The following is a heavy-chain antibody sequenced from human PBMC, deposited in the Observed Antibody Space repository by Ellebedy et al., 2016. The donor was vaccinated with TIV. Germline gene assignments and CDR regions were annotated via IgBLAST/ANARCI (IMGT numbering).Heavy chain of an antibody. CDR1: GFTFSSHW. V-gene: IGHV3-74*01. CDR2: IDSYGRTT. Sequence: PGGSLRLSCAASGFTFSSHWMHWVRQAPGKGLVWVSCIDSYGRTTSYADSVKGRFTISRDNVKNTLYLQMNSLGAEDTAVYYCARGKTDFYYGMDVWGQGTTVTVSS. J-gene: IGHJ6*02. CDR3: ARGKTDFYYGMDV.